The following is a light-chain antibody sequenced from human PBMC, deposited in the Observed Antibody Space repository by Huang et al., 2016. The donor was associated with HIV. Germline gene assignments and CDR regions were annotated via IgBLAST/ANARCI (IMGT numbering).Light chain of an antibody. CDR3: QQYGYSPRT. CDR1: QSVSSIY. Sequence: EIVLTQSPGTLFLSLGERATLTCRASQSVSSIYLAWYQQKPGQAPRRLIYGESNRATGIPDRISGRGSGTDFTVTISSLEPADFAVYYCQQYGYSPRTFGQGTKVEIK. CDR2: GES. V-gene: IGKV3-20*01. J-gene: IGKJ1*01.